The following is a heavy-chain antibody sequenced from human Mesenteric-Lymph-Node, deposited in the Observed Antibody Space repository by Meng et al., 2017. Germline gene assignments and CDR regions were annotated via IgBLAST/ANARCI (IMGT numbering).Heavy chain of an antibody. Sequence: SETLSLTCTVSGGSISSYYWSWIRQPPGKGLEWIGYIYYSGSTNSNPSLKSRVTISVDTSKNQLSLKLSSVTPADTAVYYCARHGDYGSFDYWGQGTRVTVSS. D-gene: IGHD4-17*01. J-gene: IGHJ4*02. CDR3: ARHGDYGSFDY. CDR1: GGSISSYY. V-gene: IGHV4-59*08. CDR2: IYYSGST.